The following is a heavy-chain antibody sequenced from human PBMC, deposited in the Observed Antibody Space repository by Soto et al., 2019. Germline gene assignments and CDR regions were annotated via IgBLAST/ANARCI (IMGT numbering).Heavy chain of an antibody. J-gene: IGHJ4*02. CDR3: AGGDFTTVPNFDY. Sequence: PSETLSLTCAVYGGSFSGYYWSWIRQPPGKGLEWIGEINHSGSTNYNPSLKSRVTISVDTSKNQFSLKLSSVTAADTAVYYCAGGDFTTVPNFDYWGQGTLVTVSS. CDR1: GGSFSGYY. V-gene: IGHV4-34*01. CDR2: INHSGST. D-gene: IGHD4-17*01.